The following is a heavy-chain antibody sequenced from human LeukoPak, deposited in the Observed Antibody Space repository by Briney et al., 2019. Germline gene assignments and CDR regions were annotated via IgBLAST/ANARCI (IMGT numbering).Heavy chain of an antibody. CDR1: GYRLTSYW. CDR3: ARTYSDFWSGYLYYYMDV. V-gene: IGHV5-51*01. J-gene: IGHJ6*03. CDR2: IYPGDSDT. Sequence: KAGESPKISCKGSGYRLTSYWIGWVRQMPGKGLEGMGVIYPGDSDTRYSPSSQGQVTISADKSISTAYLQWSSLKASDTAMYYCARTYSDFWSGYLYYYMDVWGKGTTVTVSS. D-gene: IGHD3-3*01.